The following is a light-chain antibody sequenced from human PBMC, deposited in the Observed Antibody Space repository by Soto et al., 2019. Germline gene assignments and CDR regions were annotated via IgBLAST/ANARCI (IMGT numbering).Light chain of an antibody. Sequence: DIQLAQSPSTLSASVGDRITITCRATQSINWLAWYQQKPGKVPKLLIVEASRFESGVPSRFSGRGSGPEFTLTISSLQPDDFGTYYCQQYDTYSPMWSFGQGTNV. CDR2: EAS. CDR3: QQYDTYSPMWS. J-gene: IGKJ1*01. CDR1: QSINW. V-gene: IGKV1-5*03.